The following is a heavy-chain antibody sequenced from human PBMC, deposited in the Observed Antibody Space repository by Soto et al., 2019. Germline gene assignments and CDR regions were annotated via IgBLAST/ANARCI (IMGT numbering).Heavy chain of an antibody. V-gene: IGHV4-34*01. J-gene: IGHJ4*02. CDR1: AGTLSGYS. CDR2: HSHSGRS. Sequence: SETRPLTWAAYAGTLSGYSRSWIRQPPGMGLGCIGRHSHSGRSDFIRALISRVTISAAPSQNQFSLKLGSVNAADPAVYYCARLFYDSGSYYKDYFDYWGRGTLVTVSS. CDR3: ARLFYDSGSYYKDYFDY. D-gene: IGHD3-10*01.